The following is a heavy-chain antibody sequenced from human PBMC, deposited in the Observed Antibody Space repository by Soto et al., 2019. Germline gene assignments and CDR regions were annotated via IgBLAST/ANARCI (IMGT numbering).Heavy chain of an antibody. CDR1: GFTFSNFG. CDR3: AKAARTTTLYNFDF. Sequence: EVQLLESGGGLVQPGGSLRLSCAASGFTFSNFGMNWVRQAPGKGLEWVSLISDSGGNTFHADPVKGRFTISRDNSKNTLYLQMNSLRAEDTAIYYCAKAARTTTLYNFDFWGQGTLVIVSS. D-gene: IGHD1-1*01. J-gene: IGHJ4*02. CDR2: ISDSGGNT. V-gene: IGHV3-23*01.